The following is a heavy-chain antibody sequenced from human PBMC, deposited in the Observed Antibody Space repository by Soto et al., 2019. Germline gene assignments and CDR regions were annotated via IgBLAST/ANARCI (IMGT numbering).Heavy chain of an antibody. J-gene: IGHJ4*02. CDR1: GFTFSTYW. D-gene: IGHD1-1*01. CDR3: ARDSGTSDY. CDR2: IKQDGSER. V-gene: IGHV3-7*01. Sequence: GGSLRLSCAASGFTFSTYWMSWVRQAPGKGLEWVANIKQDGSERYYVDSVKGRFTISRDNAKNSLCLQMNSLRAEDTAVYYCARDSGTSDYWGQAARVTACS.